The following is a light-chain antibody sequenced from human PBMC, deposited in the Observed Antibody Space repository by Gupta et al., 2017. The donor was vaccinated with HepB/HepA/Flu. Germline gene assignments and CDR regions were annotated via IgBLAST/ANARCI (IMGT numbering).Light chain of an antibody. Sequence: IVMTQTPLSLSVTTGQPASISCRSSQSLLYRDGKTYLYWYLQKPGQPPQLLRYEASNRFSGVPDRFSGGGSGTEFTPKISRVEAEDGGGYYGMHGIDLTRTCGGGTKGEIK. CDR3: MHGIDLTRT. J-gene: IGKJ4*01. CDR2: EAS. CDR1: QSLLYRDGKTY. V-gene: IGKV2D-29*01.